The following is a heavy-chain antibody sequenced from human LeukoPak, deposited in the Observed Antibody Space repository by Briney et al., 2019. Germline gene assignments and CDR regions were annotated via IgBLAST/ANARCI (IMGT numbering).Heavy chain of an antibody. Sequence: GRSLRLSCAASGFTFSSYGMHWVRQAPGKGLEWVAVIWYDGSNKYYADSVKGRFTISRDNSKNTLYLQMNSLRAEDTAVYYCARDGTAAGDYYFDYWGQGTLVTVSS. CDR2: IWYDGSNK. CDR1: GFTFSSYG. D-gene: IGHD6-13*01. CDR3: ARDGTAAGDYYFDY. V-gene: IGHV3-33*01. J-gene: IGHJ4*02.